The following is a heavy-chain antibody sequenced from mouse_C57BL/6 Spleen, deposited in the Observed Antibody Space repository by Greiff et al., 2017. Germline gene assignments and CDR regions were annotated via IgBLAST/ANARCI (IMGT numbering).Heavy chain of an antibody. V-gene: IGHV5-12*01. CDR3: ARQEGNAMDY. Sequence: EVKVVASGGGLVQPGGSLKLSCAASGFSFSDYYMYWVRQTPEKRLELVAYISNGGGSTYYPDTVKGRFTITRDDDKNTRYVQRRRLKSKDTAMYYCARQEGNAMDYWGQGTSVTVSS. CDR1: GFSFSDYY. J-gene: IGHJ4*01. CDR2: ISNGGGST.